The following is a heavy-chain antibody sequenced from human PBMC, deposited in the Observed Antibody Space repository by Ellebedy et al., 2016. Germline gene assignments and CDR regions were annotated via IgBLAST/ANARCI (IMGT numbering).Heavy chain of an antibody. V-gene: IGHV3-23*01. CDR2: ISGSGGST. D-gene: IGHD3-9*01. CDR3: AKVTRGLGQVLTGYYPTYGMDV. Sequence: GGSLRLSXAASGFTFSSYAMSWVRQAPGKGLEWVSAISGSGGSTYYADSVKGRFTISRDNSKNTLYLQMNSLRAEDTAVYFCAKVTRGLGQVLTGYYPTYGMDVWGQGTTVTVSS. J-gene: IGHJ6*02. CDR1: GFTFSSYA.